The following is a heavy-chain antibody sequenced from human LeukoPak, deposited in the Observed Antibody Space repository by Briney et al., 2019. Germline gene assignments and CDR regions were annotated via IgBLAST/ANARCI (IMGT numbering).Heavy chain of an antibody. CDR1: GYTFTGYY. Sequence: GESLKISCKGSGYTFTGYYMHWVRQAPGQGLEWMGWINPNSGGTNYAQNFQGRVTMTRDTSISTAYMELSRLRSDDTAVYYCARGAGSGSYRDWFDPWGQGTLVTVSS. D-gene: IGHD3-10*01. CDR3: ARGAGSGSYRDWFDP. V-gene: IGHV1-2*02. J-gene: IGHJ5*02. CDR2: INPNSGGT.